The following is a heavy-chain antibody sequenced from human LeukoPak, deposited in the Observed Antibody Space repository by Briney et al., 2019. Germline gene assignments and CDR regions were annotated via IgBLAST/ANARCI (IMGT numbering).Heavy chain of an antibody. CDR3: ARDLSCSSTSCYTRWFDP. Sequence: GGSLRLSCVASGFTFSSYWMSWVRQAPGKGLEWVANIKQDGSEKYYVDSVKGRFTVSRDNAKNSLYLQMNSLRAEDTAVYYCARDLSCSSTSCYTRWFDPWGQGTLVTVSS. V-gene: IGHV3-7*01. J-gene: IGHJ5*02. CDR2: IKQDGSEK. CDR1: GFTFSSYW. D-gene: IGHD2-2*02.